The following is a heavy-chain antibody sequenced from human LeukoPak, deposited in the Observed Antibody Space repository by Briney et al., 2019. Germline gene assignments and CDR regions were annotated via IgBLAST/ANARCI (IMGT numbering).Heavy chain of an antibody. Sequence: GGSLRLSCAASGFTFSSYSMNWVRQAPGKGLEWVSYISSSGRTIYYADSVKGRFTISRDNAKNSLYLQMNSLRAEDTAGYYCARAPTIVDAFDIWGQGTMVTVSS. J-gene: IGHJ3*02. CDR3: ARAPTIVDAFDI. V-gene: IGHV3-48*04. CDR1: GFTFSSYS. D-gene: IGHD2-15*01. CDR2: ISSSGRTI.